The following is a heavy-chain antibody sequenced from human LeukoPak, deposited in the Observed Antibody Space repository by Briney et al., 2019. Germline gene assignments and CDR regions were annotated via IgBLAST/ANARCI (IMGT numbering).Heavy chain of an antibody. J-gene: IGHJ3*02. CDR1: GFTFSDYW. CDR2: IKSKTDGGTT. V-gene: IGHV3-15*07. Sequence: GGSLRLSCAASGFTFSDYWIHWVRQAPGKGLEWVGRIKSKTDGGTTEYAAPVKGRFTISRDDSKNTLYLQMNILETEDTAVYYCTTHSITRSAFDIWGQGTMVTVSS. CDR3: TTHSITRSAFDI. D-gene: IGHD3-10*01.